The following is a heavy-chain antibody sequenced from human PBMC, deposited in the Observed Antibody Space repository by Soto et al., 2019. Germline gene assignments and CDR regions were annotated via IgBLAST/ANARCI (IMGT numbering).Heavy chain of an antibody. Sequence: QAHLVQSGAEVTKPGSSVKVSCKASGGTFTNYAISWVRQAPGQGLEWMGGIIPIFGTTNYAQKFQGRVTITADKSPQTVYMELNTLRSEDTGVYYCAGSLGPRWYFDFWGRGTLVTVSS. CDR1: GGTFTNYA. V-gene: IGHV1-69*14. CDR3: AGSLGPRWYFDF. D-gene: IGHD7-27*01. J-gene: IGHJ2*01. CDR2: IIPIFGTT.